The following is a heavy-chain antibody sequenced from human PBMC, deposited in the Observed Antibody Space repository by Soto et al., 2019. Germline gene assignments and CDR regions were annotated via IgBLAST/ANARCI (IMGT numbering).Heavy chain of an antibody. Sequence: GXSLRLSCAASGFTFGSYSVNWFRQAPGKGLEWVLYISSSSSTIYYADSVKGRFTISRDNAKNSLYLQMNSLRDEDTAVYYCAREGGNLNWFDPWGQGTLVTVSS. CDR1: GFTFGSYS. D-gene: IGHD1-26*01. J-gene: IGHJ5*02. CDR3: AREGGNLNWFDP. CDR2: ISSSSSTI. V-gene: IGHV3-48*02.